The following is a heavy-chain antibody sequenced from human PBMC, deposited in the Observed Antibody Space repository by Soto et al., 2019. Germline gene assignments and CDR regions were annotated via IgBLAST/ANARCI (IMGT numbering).Heavy chain of an antibody. D-gene: IGHD2-15*01. Sequence: GESLKISCKGSGYSFTSYWSGWVRQMPGKGLEWMGIIYPGNSDTRYSPSFQGQVTISAAKSISTAYLQWSSLKASDTAMYYCARHAPYCSGGSCYYSDYYYGMDVWGQGTAVTVSS. CDR3: ARHAPYCSGGSCYYSDYYYGMDV. V-gene: IGHV5-51*01. J-gene: IGHJ6*02. CDR1: GYSFTSYW. CDR2: IYPGNSDT.